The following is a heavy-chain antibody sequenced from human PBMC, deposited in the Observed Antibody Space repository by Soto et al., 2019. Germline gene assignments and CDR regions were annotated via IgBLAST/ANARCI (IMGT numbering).Heavy chain of an antibody. V-gene: IGHV1-45*02. CDR1: GYTFTYRY. Sequence: SVKVSCKASGYTFTYRYLHWVRQAPGQALEWMGWITPFNGNTNYAQKFQDRVTMTTDTSTSTAYMELRSLRSDDTAVYYCARDGRGTAMGFTAGDWFDPWGQGTLVTVSS. CDR2: ITPFNGNT. D-gene: IGHD5-18*01. CDR3: ARDGRGTAMGFTAGDWFDP. J-gene: IGHJ5*02.